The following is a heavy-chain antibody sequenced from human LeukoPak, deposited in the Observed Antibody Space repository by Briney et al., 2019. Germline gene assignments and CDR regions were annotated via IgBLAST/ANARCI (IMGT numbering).Heavy chain of an antibody. V-gene: IGHV3-15*01. CDR1: GFTFNNAW. D-gene: IGHD3-10*01. J-gene: IGHJ3*02. CDR2: IRSKTDYGTT. Sequence: GGSLRLSCAVSGFTFNNAWMNWVRLAPGKGLEWVGRIRSKTDYGTTDYAAPVKGRFTVSRDDSIHALYLQMHSLKTEDTAVYYCTTRELRYYGSGTYPVAFDIWGQGTMVTVSS. CDR3: TTRELRYYGSGTYPVAFDI.